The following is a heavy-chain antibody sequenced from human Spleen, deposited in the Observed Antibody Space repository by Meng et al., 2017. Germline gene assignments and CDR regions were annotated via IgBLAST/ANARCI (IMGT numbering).Heavy chain of an antibody. D-gene: IGHD5-12*01. J-gene: IGHJ4*02. Sequence: QGPGPGPVKPSQTLSLTCTVSCGSXXXGGYYWSWIRQHPGKGLEWIGYIYYSGSTYYNPSLKSLVTISVDTSKNQFSLKLSSVTAADTAVYYCARLMSGYDVFDYWGQGTLVTVSS. CDR2: IYYSGST. V-gene: IGHV4-31*01. CDR3: ARLMSGYDVFDY. CDR1: CGSXXXGGYY.